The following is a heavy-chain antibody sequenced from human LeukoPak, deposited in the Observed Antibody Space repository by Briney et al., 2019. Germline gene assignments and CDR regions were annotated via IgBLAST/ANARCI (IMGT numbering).Heavy chain of an antibody. J-gene: IGHJ4*02. Sequence: WGSLRLSCAASGVTFSSYELNWVRQAQRQGLDLVSYISSSGSTIYYAASVKGRFTISRDNAKNSLYLQMNSLRAEDTAVYYCARDNNANGDLEYLDYWGQGTLVTVPS. CDR3: ARDNNANGDLEYLDY. CDR2: ISSSGSTI. D-gene: IGHD2-21*02. CDR1: GVTFSSYE. V-gene: IGHV3-48*03.